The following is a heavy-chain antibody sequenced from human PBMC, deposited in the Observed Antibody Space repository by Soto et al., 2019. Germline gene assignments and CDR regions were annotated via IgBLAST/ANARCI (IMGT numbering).Heavy chain of an antibody. CDR1: GYSFAGYW. D-gene: IGHD5-18*01. CDR2: LDPSDSQT. V-gene: IGHV5-10-1*01. Sequence: PGESLKISCKGSGYSFAGYWITWVRQKPGKGLEWMGRLDPSDSQTYYSPSFRGHVTISVTKSITTVFLQWSSLRASDTAMYYCARVNTAMVIPIYYWCQGTLVTVSS. CDR3: ARVNTAMVIPIYY. J-gene: IGHJ4*02.